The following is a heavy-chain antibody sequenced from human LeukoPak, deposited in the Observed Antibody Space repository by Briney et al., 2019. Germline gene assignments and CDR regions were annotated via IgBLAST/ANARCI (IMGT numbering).Heavy chain of an antibody. CDR3: ATSIALAGSPN. Sequence: GGSLRLSCAASGLTFSDYSMNWVRQAPGKGLEWVSSISSGGSYIYYADSLKGRFTISRDNAKNSLYLQMNSLRAEDTAVYYCATSIALAGSPNWGQGTLVTVSS. J-gene: IGHJ4*02. D-gene: IGHD6-19*01. CDR1: GLTFSDYS. V-gene: IGHV3-21*01. CDR2: ISSGGSYI.